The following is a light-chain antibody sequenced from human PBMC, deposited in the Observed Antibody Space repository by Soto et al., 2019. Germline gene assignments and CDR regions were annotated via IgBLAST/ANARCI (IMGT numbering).Light chain of an antibody. CDR1: SSDVGGYNY. CDR3: SSYTSSSIDYV. V-gene: IGLV2-14*01. CDR2: EVS. J-gene: IGLJ1*01. Sequence: QSALTQPASVSGSPGQSITISCTGTSSDVGGYNYVSWYQQHPGKAPKLMIYEVSNRPSGVSNRFSGSKSANTAYMTISGLQAEDEADYYCSSYTSSSIDYVFGTGTKVTLL.